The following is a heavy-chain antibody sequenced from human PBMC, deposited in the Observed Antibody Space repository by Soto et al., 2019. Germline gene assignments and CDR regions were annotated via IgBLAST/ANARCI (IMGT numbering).Heavy chain of an antibody. V-gene: IGHV1-8*01. J-gene: IGHJ4*02. CDR2: MNPNSGNT. CDR3: ARTFRAIAAAGTARSYYFDY. CDR1: GYTFTSYD. D-gene: IGHD6-13*01. Sequence: ASVKVSCKASGYTFTSYDINWVRQATGQGLEWMGWMNPNSGNTGYAQKFQGRVTMTRNTSISTAYMELSSLRSEDTAVYYCARTFRAIAAAGTARSYYFDYWGQGTLVTVSS.